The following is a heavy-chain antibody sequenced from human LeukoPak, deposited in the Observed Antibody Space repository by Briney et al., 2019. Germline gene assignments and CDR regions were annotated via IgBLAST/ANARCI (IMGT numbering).Heavy chain of an antibody. J-gene: IGHJ4*02. Sequence: GGSLRLSCAASGFTFSSYGMHWVRQAPGKGLEWVAVIWYDGSNKYYADSVKGRFTISRDNSKNTLYLQMNSLRAEDTAVYYCAREGYCGGDCSSFDYWGQGTLVTVSS. V-gene: IGHV3-33*01. D-gene: IGHD2-21*02. CDR2: IWYDGSNK. CDR3: AREGYCGGDCSSFDY. CDR1: GFTFSSYG.